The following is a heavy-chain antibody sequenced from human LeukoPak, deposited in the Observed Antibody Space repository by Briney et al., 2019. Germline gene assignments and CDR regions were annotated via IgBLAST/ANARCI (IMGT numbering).Heavy chain of an antibody. CDR2: ISAYNGNT. CDR1: GGTFSSYG. J-gene: IGHJ4*02. D-gene: IGHD1-1*01. CDR3: ARDLPFSGTLGQPDY. Sequence: ASVKVSCKASGGTFSSYGISWVRQAPGQGLEWMGWISAYNGNTNYAQKLQGRVTMTTDTSTSTAYMELRSLRSDDTAVYYCARDLPFSGTLGQPDYWGQGTLVTVSS. V-gene: IGHV1-18*01.